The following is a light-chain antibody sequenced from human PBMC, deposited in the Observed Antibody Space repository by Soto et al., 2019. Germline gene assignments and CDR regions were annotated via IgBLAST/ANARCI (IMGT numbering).Light chain of an antibody. Sequence: QSVLTQPPSASGSPGQSVTISCTGTSRDVGGHDYVSWYQQHPGKAPKLMIYELSKRPSGVPDRFSGSKSGNTASLTVSGLQAEDEADYYCSSYVTGNSLIFGGGTKLTFL. CDR2: ELS. V-gene: IGLV2-8*01. CDR3: SSYVTGNSLI. CDR1: SRDVGGHDY. J-gene: IGLJ2*01.